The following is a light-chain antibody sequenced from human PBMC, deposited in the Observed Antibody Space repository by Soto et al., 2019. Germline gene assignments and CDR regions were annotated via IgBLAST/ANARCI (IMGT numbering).Light chain of an antibody. Sequence: QSVLTQPPSVSAAPGQKVTISCSGSGSNIGNNYVAWYQQLPGTAPKLLISDNNQRPSGIPDRFSGSKSGTSATLGITGLQTGDEADYYCGSWDSSLSVVMFGGGTKLTVL. CDR1: GSNIGNNY. CDR3: GSWDSSLSVVM. V-gene: IGLV1-51*01. CDR2: DNN. J-gene: IGLJ3*02.